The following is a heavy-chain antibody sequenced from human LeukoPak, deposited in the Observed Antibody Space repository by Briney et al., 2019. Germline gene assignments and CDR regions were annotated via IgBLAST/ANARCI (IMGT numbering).Heavy chain of an antibody. CDR3: AKDREDYGDPDAFDI. D-gene: IGHD4-17*01. V-gene: IGHV3-23*01. CDR1: GFTFSNYA. CDR2: IGGSRGNT. J-gene: IGHJ3*02. Sequence: PGGSLRLSCAASGFTFSNYAMSWVRQAPGKGLEWVSAIGGSRGNTYYADSVRGWFTISRDNSKNSLYLQMNSLGAEDTAVYYCAKDREDYGDPDAFDIWGQGTMVTVSS.